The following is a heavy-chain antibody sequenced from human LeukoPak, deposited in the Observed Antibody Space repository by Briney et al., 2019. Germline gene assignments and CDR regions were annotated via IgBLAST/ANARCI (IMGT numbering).Heavy chain of an antibody. CDR1: GYSISSGYY. J-gene: IGHJ4*02. V-gene: IGHV4-38-2*01. CDR3: ARHSFGVIVVVPAAIPEFDY. D-gene: IGHD2-2*02. CDR2: IYHSGST. Sequence: SETLSLTCAVSGYSISSGYYWGWIRQPPGKGLEWIGSIYHSGSTYYNPSLKGRVTISVDTSKNQFSLKLSSVTAADTAVYYCARHSFGVIVVVPAAIPEFDYWGQGTLVTVSS.